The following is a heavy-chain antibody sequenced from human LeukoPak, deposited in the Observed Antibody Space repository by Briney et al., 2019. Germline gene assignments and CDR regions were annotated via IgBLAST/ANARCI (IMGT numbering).Heavy chain of an antibody. CDR2: FDPEDGET. J-gene: IGHJ4*02. V-gene: IGHV1-24*01. Sequence: ASVKVSCKVSGYTLTGLSMHWVRQAPGKGLEWMGGFDPEDGETIYAQKFQGRVTMTEDTSTDTAYMELSSLRSEDTAVYYCATDPHSSGWYDYWGQGTLVTVSS. CDR1: GYTLTGLS. D-gene: IGHD6-19*01. CDR3: ATDPHSSGWYDY.